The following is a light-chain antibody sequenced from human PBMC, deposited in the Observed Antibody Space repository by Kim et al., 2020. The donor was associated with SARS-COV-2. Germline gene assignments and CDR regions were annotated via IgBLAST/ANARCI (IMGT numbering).Light chain of an antibody. CDR2: EVF. CDR3: SSYGGSSNLRV. Sequence: QSALTQPPSASGSPGQSVTISCTGTSSDVGGYNYVSWYQQHPGKAPKLIIYEVFKRPSGVPDRFSGSKSGNTASLTVSGLQAEDEADYYCSSYGGSSNLRVFGGGTKLTVL. J-gene: IGLJ3*02. V-gene: IGLV2-8*01. CDR1: SSDVGGYNY.